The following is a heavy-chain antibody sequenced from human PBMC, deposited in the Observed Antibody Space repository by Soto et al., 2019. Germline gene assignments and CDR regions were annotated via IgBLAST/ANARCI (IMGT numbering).Heavy chain of an antibody. V-gene: IGHV3-23*01. CDR1: GFTFSIYA. Sequence: EVQLLESGGGLVQPGGSLRLSCAASGFTFSIYAMNWVRQAPGKGLEWVSVISGSGGSTYYADSVKGRFTISRDNSKNTLYLQMNSLRAEDTAVYYCAKDGSHNFDYWGQGTLVTVSS. D-gene: IGHD1-26*01. CDR2: ISGSGGST. J-gene: IGHJ4*02. CDR3: AKDGSHNFDY.